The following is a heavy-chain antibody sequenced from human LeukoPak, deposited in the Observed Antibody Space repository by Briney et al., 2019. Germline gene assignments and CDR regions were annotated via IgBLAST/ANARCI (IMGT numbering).Heavy chain of an antibody. CDR2: IIPIFGTA. D-gene: IGHD3-22*01. J-gene: IGHJ3*02. V-gene: IGHV1-69*13. CDR3: AAGITMIVVAPYDAFDI. Sequence: GASVKVSCKASGGTFTGYAISWVRQAPGQGLEWMGGIIPIFGTANYAQKFQGRVTITADESTSTAYMELSSLRSEDTAVYYCAAGITMIVVAPYDAFDIWGQGTMVTVSS. CDR1: GGTFTGYA.